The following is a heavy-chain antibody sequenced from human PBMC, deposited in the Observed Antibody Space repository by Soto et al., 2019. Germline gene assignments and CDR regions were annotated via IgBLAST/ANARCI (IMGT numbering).Heavy chain of an antibody. Sequence: EVQLMDSGGGLVEPGGSLRLSCTASGFTFSVAWMTWVRQAPGKGLEWLGRVKSRTSGGTVDYAAPVKGRFTISRDDSKNTVILQMNSLKMEDTAVYYCVADVAEVGKGEFDYWGQGALFTVSS. D-gene: IGHD3-16*01. V-gene: IGHV3-15*01. CDR1: GFTFSVAW. J-gene: IGHJ4*02. CDR2: VKSRTSGGTV. CDR3: VADVAEVGKGEFDY.